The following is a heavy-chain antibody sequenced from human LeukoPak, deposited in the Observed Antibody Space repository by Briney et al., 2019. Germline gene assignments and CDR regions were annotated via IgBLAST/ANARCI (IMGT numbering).Heavy chain of an antibody. J-gene: IGHJ6*02. CDR3: ARAFSSGWYYYYYGMDV. Sequence: GGSLRLSCAASGFTLSGFAMHWVRQAPGKGLEWVAVIWYDGSNKYYADSVKGRFTISRDNSKNTLYLQMNSLRAEDTAVYYCARAFSSGWYYYYYGMDVWGQGTTVTVSS. CDR2: IWYDGSNK. CDR1: GFTLSGFA. D-gene: IGHD6-19*01. V-gene: IGHV3-33*08.